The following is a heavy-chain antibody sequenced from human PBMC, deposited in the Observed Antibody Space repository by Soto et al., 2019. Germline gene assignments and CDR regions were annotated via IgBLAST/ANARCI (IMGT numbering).Heavy chain of an antibody. CDR1: GFTFSDYY. CDR3: ARVAARDVYYYYYMDV. V-gene: IGHV3-11*01. J-gene: IGHJ6*03. CDR2: ISSSGSTI. Sequence: QVQLVESGGGLVKPGGSLRLSCAASGFTFSDYYMSWIRQAPGKGLEWVSYISSSGSTIYYADSVKGRFTISRDNAKNSLYLQMSSLRAEDTAVYYCARVAARDVYYYYYMDVWGKGTTVTVSS. D-gene: IGHD6-6*01.